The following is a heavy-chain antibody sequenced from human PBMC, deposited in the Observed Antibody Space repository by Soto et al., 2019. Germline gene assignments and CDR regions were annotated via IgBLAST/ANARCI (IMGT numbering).Heavy chain of an antibody. Sequence: ASVKVSCKASGYTFTSYGISWVRKAPGQGLEWMGWISAYNGNTNYAQKRQGRVTMTTDTSTSTAYMELRSLRSDDTAVYYCARLSTMVRGVLGTDAFDIWGQGTMVTVPS. CDR3: ARLSTMVRGVLGTDAFDI. CDR1: GYTFTSYG. CDR2: ISAYNGNT. J-gene: IGHJ3*02. V-gene: IGHV1-18*01. D-gene: IGHD3-10*01.